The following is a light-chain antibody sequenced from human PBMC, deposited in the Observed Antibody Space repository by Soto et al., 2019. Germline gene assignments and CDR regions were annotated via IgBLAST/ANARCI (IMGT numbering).Light chain of an antibody. J-gene: IGKJ1*01. CDR3: KPYHSYS. Sequence: FASGGNSVSLTCRASQSISSWLAWYQQKPGTAPKVLIYHASNLQSGVPSRFRGSGSWTEFTRTTSSLLPDEFAPYCCKPYHSYSFGPRTKVEIK. CDR1: QSISSW. CDR2: HAS. V-gene: IGKV1-5*01.